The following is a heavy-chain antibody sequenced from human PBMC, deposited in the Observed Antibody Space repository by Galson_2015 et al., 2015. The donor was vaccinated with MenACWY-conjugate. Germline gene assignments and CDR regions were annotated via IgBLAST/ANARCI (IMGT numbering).Heavy chain of an antibody. J-gene: IGHJ3*02. CDR2: ISYSGST. CDR1: GGSLSSSSYF. D-gene: IGHD4-23*01. V-gene: IGHV4-39*01. Sequence: ETLSLTCTVSGGSLSSSSYFWGWIRQPPGKGLEWIGTISYSGSTHYNPSLNNRVTVSADTSKNQFSLNVNSVTAADTALYYCARRSARLTLGAFDIWGQGTMVTVSS. CDR3: ARRSARLTLGAFDI.